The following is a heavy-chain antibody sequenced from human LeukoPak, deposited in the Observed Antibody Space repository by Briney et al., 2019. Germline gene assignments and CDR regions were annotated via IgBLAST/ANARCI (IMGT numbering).Heavy chain of an antibody. CDR1: GFTVSSSF. Sequence: GGSLRLSCAASGFTVSSSFMSWVRQAPGKGLEWVSAIYSGGTTHYAESVKGRFTISRDNSKNTLYLQMNSLRVEDTAVYYCATEKIPDEHRGAFDVWGQGTMVTVSS. D-gene: IGHD2-21*01. V-gene: IGHV3-53*01. J-gene: IGHJ3*01. CDR2: IYSGGTT. CDR3: ATEKIPDEHRGAFDV.